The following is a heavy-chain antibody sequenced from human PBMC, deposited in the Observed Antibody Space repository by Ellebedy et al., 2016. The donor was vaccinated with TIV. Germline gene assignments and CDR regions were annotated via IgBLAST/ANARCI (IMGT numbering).Heavy chain of an antibody. CDR1: GFTFSFYS. CDR3: ARDQGSRWYFDL. CDR2: ISSTSTI. J-gene: IGHJ2*01. V-gene: IGHV3-48*02. Sequence: PGGSLRLSCAASGFTFSFYSVNWVRQAPGKGLEWVSYISSTSTIYYADSVKGRFTISRDNAKNSLYLQMNSLRDEDTAVYYCARDQGSRWYFDLWGRGTLVTVSS.